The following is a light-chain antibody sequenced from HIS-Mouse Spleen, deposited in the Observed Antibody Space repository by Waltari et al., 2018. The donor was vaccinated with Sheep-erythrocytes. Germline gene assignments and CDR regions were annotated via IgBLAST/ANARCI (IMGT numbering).Light chain of an antibody. V-gene: IGKV1-33*01. CDR2: DAS. Sequence: MTQSPLSLSASVGDRVTITCQASQDISNYLNWYQQKPGKAPKLLIYDASNLETGVPSRFFGSGSGTDFTFTISSLQPEDIATYYCQQYDNLLALTFGGGTKVEIK. CDR3: QQYDNLLALT. J-gene: IGKJ4*01. CDR1: QDISNY.